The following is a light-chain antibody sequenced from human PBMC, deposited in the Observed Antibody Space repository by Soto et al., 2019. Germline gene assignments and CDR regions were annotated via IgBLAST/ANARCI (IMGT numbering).Light chain of an antibody. V-gene: IGLV2-8*01. CDR2: KVS. CDR3: SSYAGSNIV. Sequence: QSALTQPPSASGSPGQSVTISCTGTARDVGGYNYVSWYQQHPGKAPKLMIYKVSKRPSGVPDRFSGSKSGNTASLTVSGLQAEDEADYYCSSYAGSNIVFGGGTKLTVL. CDR1: ARDVGGYNY. J-gene: IGLJ3*02.